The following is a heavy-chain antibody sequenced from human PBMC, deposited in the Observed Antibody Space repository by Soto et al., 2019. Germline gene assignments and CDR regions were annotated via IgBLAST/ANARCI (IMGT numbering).Heavy chain of an antibody. CDR2: IWYDGSNK. V-gene: IGHV3-33*01. CDR3: ARERAAYYDILTGYYNPYY. J-gene: IGHJ4*02. Sequence: QVQLVESGGGVVQPGRSLRLSCAASGFTFSSYGMHWVRQAPGKGLEWVAVIWYDGSNKYYADSVNGRFTISRDNSKNTLYLQMNSLRAEYTAVYYCARERAAYYDILTGYYNPYYWGQGTLVTVSS. CDR1: GFTFSSYG. D-gene: IGHD3-9*01.